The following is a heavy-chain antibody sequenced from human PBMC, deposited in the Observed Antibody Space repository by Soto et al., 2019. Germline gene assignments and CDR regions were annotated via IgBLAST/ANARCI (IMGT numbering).Heavy chain of an antibody. CDR3: ARVLRFLEWPHYFDY. D-gene: IGHD3-3*01. CDR1: GFTFSSYE. V-gene: IGHV3-48*03. CDR2: ISSSGSTI. J-gene: IGHJ4*02. Sequence: PGGSLRLSCAASGFTFSSYEMNWVRQAPGKGLEWVSYISSSGSTIYYADSVKGRFTISRDNAKNSLYLQMNSLRAEDTAVYYCARVLRFLEWPHYFDYWGQGTLVTVSS.